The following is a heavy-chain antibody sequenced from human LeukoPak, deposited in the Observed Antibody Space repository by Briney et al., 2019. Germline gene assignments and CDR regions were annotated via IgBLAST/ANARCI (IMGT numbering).Heavy chain of an antibody. Sequence: GGSLRLSCAASGFTFSGYGMHWVRQAPGKGLEWVAYIRYDESYQYYVDSVRGRFTISRDNSKNMLFLQMYSLGAEDTAVYYCAAIAAAALYWGQGTQVTVSS. V-gene: IGHV3-30*02. J-gene: IGHJ4*02. D-gene: IGHD6-25*01. CDR2: IRYDESYQ. CDR1: GFTFSGYG. CDR3: AAIAAAALY.